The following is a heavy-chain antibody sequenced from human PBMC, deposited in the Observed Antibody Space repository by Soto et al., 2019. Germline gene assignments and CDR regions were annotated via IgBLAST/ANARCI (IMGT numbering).Heavy chain of an antibody. CDR3: AIGGTPIDY. CDR1: GYAFTNFG. J-gene: IGHJ4*02. CDR2: ISAYNGNT. Sequence: QVQLVQSGAEVKKPGASVKVSCKTSGYAFTNFGLGWVRQAPGQGLEWMGWISAYNGNTNYAQNFQGRVTMTTDTSTSTAYMELRSLRSDDTAVYYCAIGGTPIDYWGQGTLVTVSS. D-gene: IGHD3-16*01. V-gene: IGHV1-18*01.